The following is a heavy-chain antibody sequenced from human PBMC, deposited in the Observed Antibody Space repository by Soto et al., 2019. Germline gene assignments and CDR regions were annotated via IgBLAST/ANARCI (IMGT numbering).Heavy chain of an antibody. J-gene: IGHJ4*02. D-gene: IGHD5-18*01. CDR1: GFTFSRYG. Sequence: QVQLVESGGGVVQPGRSLRPSCAASGFTFSRYGMHWVRQAPGERLEWGAVIWFDASKKYYADSVRGRLAISRGNLWNIMYLEMNSLRAEDTAVYYCVREGDTGMAITDLDYWGQGTLVTVSS. V-gene: IGHV3-33*01. CDR3: VREGDTGMAITDLDY. CDR2: IWFDASKK.